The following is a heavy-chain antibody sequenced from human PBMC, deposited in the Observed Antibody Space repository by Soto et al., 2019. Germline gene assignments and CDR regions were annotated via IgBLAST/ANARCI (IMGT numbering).Heavy chain of an antibody. CDR2: IKSKVDGGTT. CDR1: GFTVGSAW. V-gene: IGHV3-15*07. D-gene: IGHD3-9*01. Sequence: EVQLVESGGGLVKPGGSLRLGCEVSGFTVGSAWMNWVRQAPGKGLVWVGRIKSKVDGGTTDYAEPVKGRFTISIDDSKNTLYLQMESLKTEDTAVYYCTSAPQRALTGEMSRSWGQGTLVTVS. J-gene: IGHJ5*02. CDR3: TSAPQRALTGEMSRS.